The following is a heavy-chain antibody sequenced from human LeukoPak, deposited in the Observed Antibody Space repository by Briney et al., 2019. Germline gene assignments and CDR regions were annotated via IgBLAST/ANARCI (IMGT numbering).Heavy chain of an antibody. CDR1: GGSISTYY. V-gene: IGHV4-59*12. Sequence: SETLFLTCTVSGGSISTYYWSWIRQSPGKGLECLGYIYYSGSTNYNPSLKSRVTISVDTSKNQFSLKLSSVTAADTAVYYCARDRSPGYYYYGMDVWGQGTTVTVSS. CDR2: IYYSGST. D-gene: IGHD1-14*01. CDR3: ARDRSPGYYYYGMDV. J-gene: IGHJ6*02.